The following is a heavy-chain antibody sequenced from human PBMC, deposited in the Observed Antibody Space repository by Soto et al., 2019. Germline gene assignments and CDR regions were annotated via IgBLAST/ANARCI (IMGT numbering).Heavy chain of an antibody. D-gene: IGHD4-17*01. CDR3: ARERGGGEYGDYAGLNAFDI. CDR2: INAGNGNT. J-gene: IGHJ3*02. CDR1: GYTFTSYA. V-gene: IGHV1-3*01. Sequence: ASVKVSCTASGYTFTSYAMHWVRHAPGQRLEWMGWINAGNGNTKYSQKFQGRVTITRDTSASTAYMELSSLRSEDTAVYYCARERGGGEYGDYAGLNAFDIWGQGTMVTVSS.